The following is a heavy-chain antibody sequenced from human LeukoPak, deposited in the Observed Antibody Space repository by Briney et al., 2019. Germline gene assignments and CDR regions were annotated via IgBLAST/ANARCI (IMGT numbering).Heavy chain of an antibody. J-gene: IGHJ4*02. V-gene: IGHV3-21*01. CDR1: GFPFSSYS. D-gene: IGHD5-18*01. Sequence: GGSLRLSCAASGFPFSSYSMNWVRQAPGKGLEWVSSISSSSSYIYYADSVKGRFTISRDNAKNSLYLQMNSLRAEDTAVYYCARDPERAMVLFYFDYWGQGTLVTVSS. CDR2: ISSSSSYI. CDR3: ARDPERAMVLFYFDY.